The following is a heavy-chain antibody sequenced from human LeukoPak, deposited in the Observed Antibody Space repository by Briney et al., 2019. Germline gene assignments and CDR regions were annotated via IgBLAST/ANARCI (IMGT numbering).Heavy chain of an antibody. D-gene: IGHD2-2*01. J-gene: IGHJ5*02. CDR3: ARDSQAYCSSTSCPRNWFDP. CDR2: IYKSGTT. CDR1: GGSINSGDSY. V-gene: IGHV4-31*03. Sequence: PSETLSLTCNVSGGSINSGDSYWSWIRQHPGKGLEWIGYIYKSGTTYYNPSLKSRVTISVDTSQNQFSLKVNSVTAADTAVYYCARDSQAYCSSTSCPRNWFDPWGQGTLVTVSS.